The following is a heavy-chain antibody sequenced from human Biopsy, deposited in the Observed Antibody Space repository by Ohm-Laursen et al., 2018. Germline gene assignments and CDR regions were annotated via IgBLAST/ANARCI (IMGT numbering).Heavy chain of an antibody. D-gene: IGHD2-2*01. V-gene: IGHV4-61*01. CDR3: ARDVKRYCSGTSCYSGYFGMDV. Sequence: PGTLSLTCTVSGASVTSGSYYWSWIRQPPGKGLEWLGYISNIGSTNYNPSLKSRVTISVDTSKNHFSLKLTSVTAADTVVYFCARDVKRYCSGTSCYSGYFGMDVWGQGTTVTVS. CDR2: ISNIGST. CDR1: GASVTSGSYY. J-gene: IGHJ6*02.